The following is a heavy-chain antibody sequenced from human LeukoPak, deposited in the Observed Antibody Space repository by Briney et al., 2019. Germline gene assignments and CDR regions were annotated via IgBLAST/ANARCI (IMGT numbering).Heavy chain of an antibody. CDR3: ARHVVVTANWFDP. J-gene: IGHJ5*02. D-gene: IGHD2-21*02. V-gene: IGHV5-51*01. CDR2: IYPGDSDT. CDR1: GYSFTSYW. Sequence: GESLKISCKGSGYSFTSYWIGWVRQMPGKGLEWMGIIYPGDSDTSYSPSFQGQVTISADKSISTAYLQWSSLKASDTAMYYCARHVVVTANWFDPWGQGTLVTVSS.